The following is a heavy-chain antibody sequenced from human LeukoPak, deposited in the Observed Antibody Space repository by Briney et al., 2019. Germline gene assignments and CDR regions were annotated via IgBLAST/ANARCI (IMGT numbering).Heavy chain of an antibody. D-gene: IGHD3-16*01. CDR2: INYSGST. V-gene: IGHV4-39*01. CDR1: GGSISTSDYY. CDR3: ARQRTTFGGVISIFDY. Sequence: PSETLTLTCTVSGGSISTSDYYWGWIRQPPGKGLEWIGSINYSGSTQYNTSLKSRITISVDTSKNQFSLKLSSLTAADTAVYYCARQRTTFGGVISIFDYWGQGTLLATFS. J-gene: IGHJ4*02.